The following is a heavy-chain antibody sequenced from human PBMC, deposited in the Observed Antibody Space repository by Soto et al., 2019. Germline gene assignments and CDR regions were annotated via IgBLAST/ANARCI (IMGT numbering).Heavy chain of an antibody. CDR2: TRNKANSYTT. CDR1: GFTFSDHY. V-gene: IGHV3-72*01. D-gene: IGHD5-18*01. CDR3: ARVTTAMGPFDY. J-gene: IGHJ4*02. Sequence: VGSLRLSCAASGFTFSDHYMDWVRQAPGKGLEWVGRTRNKANSYTTECAASVKGRFTISRDDSKNSLYLQMNSLKTEDTAVYYCARVTTAMGPFDYWGQGTLVTVSS.